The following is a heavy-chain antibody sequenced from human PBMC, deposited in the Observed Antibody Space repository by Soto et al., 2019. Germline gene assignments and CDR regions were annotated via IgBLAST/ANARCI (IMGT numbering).Heavy chain of an antibody. CDR2: INEDGSKR. Sequence: EVQLVESGGGLVQSGGSLRLSCLASGFYLTPYWMSWVRQTPGKGLEWVAKINEDGSKRDYMESVEGRFTISRDNAKNSVSLQMDSLRVDDTAMYYCTRWDGRCSGGSCFFDSWGQGTLVTVSS. V-gene: IGHV3-7*01. CDR3: TRWDGRCSGGSCFFDS. CDR1: GFYLTPYW. J-gene: IGHJ4*02. D-gene: IGHD2-15*01.